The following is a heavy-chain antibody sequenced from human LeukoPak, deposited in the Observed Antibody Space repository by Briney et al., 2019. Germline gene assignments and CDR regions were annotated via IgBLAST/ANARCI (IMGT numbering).Heavy chain of an antibody. V-gene: IGHV1-18*01. CDR2: ISAYNGNT. Sequence: ASVKVSCKALGYTFTTYAISWARQAPGQGLEWMGWISAYNGNTNYAQKFQGRITMTTDTSTSTAYMELSSLASDDTAVYYCARIPADSSSYYYISYFDYWGQGTLVTVSS. CDR1: GYTFTTYA. D-gene: IGHD3-22*01. J-gene: IGHJ4*02. CDR3: ARIPADSSSYYYISYFDY.